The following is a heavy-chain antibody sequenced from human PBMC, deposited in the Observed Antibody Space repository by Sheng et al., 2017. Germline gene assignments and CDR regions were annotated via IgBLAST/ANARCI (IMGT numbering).Heavy chain of an antibody. J-gene: IGHJ2*01. CDR1: GFTFSSYA. CDR2: ISGSGGST. CDR3: AKDHRSSWTEGGFDL. Sequence: EVQLLESGGGLVQPGGSLRLSCAASGFTFSSYAMSWVRQAPGKGLEWVSGISGSGGSTYYADSVKGRFTISRDNSKNTLYLQMNSLRAEDTAVYYCAKDHRSSWTEGGFDLWGRGTLVTVSS. D-gene: IGHD6-13*01. V-gene: IGHV3-23*01.